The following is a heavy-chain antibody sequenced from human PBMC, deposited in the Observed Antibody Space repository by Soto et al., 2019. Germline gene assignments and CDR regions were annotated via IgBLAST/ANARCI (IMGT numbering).Heavy chain of an antibody. CDR3: AAMGGVIAFNWFDP. Sequence: QVQLVQSGAEVKKPGSSVKVSCKASGGTFSSYTISWVRQAPGQGLEWMGRIIPILGIANYAQKFQGRVTITEDKSTSTAYMELRSLRSEDTAVYYCAAMGGVIAFNWFDPWGQGTLVTVSS. D-gene: IGHD3-10*01. CDR2: IIPILGIA. V-gene: IGHV1-69*02. CDR1: GGTFSSYT. J-gene: IGHJ5*02.